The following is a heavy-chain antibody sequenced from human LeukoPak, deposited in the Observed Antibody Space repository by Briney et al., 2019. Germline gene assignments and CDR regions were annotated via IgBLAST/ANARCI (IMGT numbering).Heavy chain of an antibody. D-gene: IGHD4-17*01. V-gene: IGHV3-23*01. CDR3: ARGDDYGDLYGMDV. CDR2: ITGSGAYT. Sequence: GGSLRLSCAASGFTFISYAMSWVRQAPGKGLEWVSTITGSGAYTYYADSVKGRFTISRDNSKNTLYLQMNSLRAEDTAVYYCARGDDYGDLYGMDVWGQGTTVTVSS. J-gene: IGHJ6*02. CDR1: GFTFISYA.